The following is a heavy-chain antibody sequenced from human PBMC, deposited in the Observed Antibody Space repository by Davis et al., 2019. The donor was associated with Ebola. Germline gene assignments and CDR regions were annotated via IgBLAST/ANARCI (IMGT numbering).Heavy chain of an antibody. CDR2: ISAYNGNT. CDR3: ARALIVVVPAARWFDP. V-gene: IGHV1-18*01. Sequence: ASVKVSCKASGDTFTSYGISWVRQAPGQGLEWMGWISAYNGNTNYAQKLQGRVTMTTDTSTSTAYMELRSLRSDDTAVYYCARALIVVVPAARWFDPWGQGTLVTVSS. D-gene: IGHD2-2*01. J-gene: IGHJ5*02. CDR1: GDTFTSYG.